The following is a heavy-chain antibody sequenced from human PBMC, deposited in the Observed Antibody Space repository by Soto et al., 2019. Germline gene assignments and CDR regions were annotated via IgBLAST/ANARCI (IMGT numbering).Heavy chain of an antibody. CDR3: AKDLGHGGRGAFDI. CDR1: GFTFSSYG. Sequence: QVQLVESGGGVVQPGRSLRLSCAASGFTFSSYGMHWVRQAPGKGLEWVALISYDGSNKYYADSVKGRFTISRDNSKNMLYLQMNSRRTEDTAVYYCAKDLGHGGRGAFDIWGQGTMVTVSS. J-gene: IGHJ3*02. D-gene: IGHD7-27*01. V-gene: IGHV3-30*18. CDR2: ISYDGSNK.